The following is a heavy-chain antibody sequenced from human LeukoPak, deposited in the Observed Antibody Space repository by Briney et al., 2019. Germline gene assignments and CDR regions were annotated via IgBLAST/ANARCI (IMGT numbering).Heavy chain of an antibody. CDR2: INPDSGAT. J-gene: IGHJ3*02. D-gene: IGHD2-15*01. CDR1: GYTFTAYY. CDR3: ARRVVAATYDAFDI. Sequence: ASVKVSCKASGYTFTAYYMHWVRQAPGQGLEWMGWINPDSGATKYAQKFQGRVTMTRDTSISTAYMELSRLRSDDTAVYYCARRVVAATYDAFDIWGQGTMVTVSS. V-gene: IGHV1-2*02.